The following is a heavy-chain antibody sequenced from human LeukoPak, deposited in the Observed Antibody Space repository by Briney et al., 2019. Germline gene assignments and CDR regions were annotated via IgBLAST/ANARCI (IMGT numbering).Heavy chain of an antibody. CDR2: IYTSGST. D-gene: IGHD2-8*01. CDR1: GGSISSYY. Sequence: PSETLSLTCTVSGGSISSYYWSWIRQPAGKGLEWIGRIYTSGSTNYNPSLKSRVTMSVDTSKNQFSLKLSSVTAADTAVYCCARGGAYFCVWYFDYWGQGTLVTVSS. J-gene: IGHJ4*02. V-gene: IGHV4-4*07. CDR3: ARGGAYFCVWYFDY.